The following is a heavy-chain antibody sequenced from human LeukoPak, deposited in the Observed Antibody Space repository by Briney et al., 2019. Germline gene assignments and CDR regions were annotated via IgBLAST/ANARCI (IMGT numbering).Heavy chain of an antibody. Sequence: SETLSLTCTVSGGSISTNDYFWSWIRQSPEKGLEWIVYIHYSGITKSNPSLESRLTLSVDTSKNQLSLRLTSVTAADTAVYYCARAPLPTATSDYFDLWGLGTLVTVSS. V-gene: IGHV4-30-4*01. CDR2: IHYSGIT. J-gene: IGHJ4*02. D-gene: IGHD4-17*01. CDR3: ARAPLPTATSDYFDL. CDR1: GGSISTNDYF.